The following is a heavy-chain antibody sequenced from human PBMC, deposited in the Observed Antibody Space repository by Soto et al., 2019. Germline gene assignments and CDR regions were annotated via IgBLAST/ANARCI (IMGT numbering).Heavy chain of an antibody. Sequence: ASVKVSCKASGGTFSSYAISWVRQAPGQGLEWMGGIIPIFGTANYAQKFQGRVTITADKSTSTAYMELSSLRSEDTAVCYCARDQRSITMIVRYYYYGMDVCGQGTTVTLCS. D-gene: IGHD3-22*01. CDR1: GGTFSSYA. J-gene: IGHJ6*02. V-gene: IGHV1-69*06. CDR3: ARDQRSITMIVRYYYYGMDV. CDR2: IIPIFGTA.